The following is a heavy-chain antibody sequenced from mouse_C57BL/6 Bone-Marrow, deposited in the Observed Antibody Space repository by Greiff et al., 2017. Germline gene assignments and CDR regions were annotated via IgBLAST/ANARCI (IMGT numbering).Heavy chain of an antibody. CDR2: INPNNGGT. D-gene: IGHD2-4*01. V-gene: IGHV1-26*01. CDR3: ARERDYDGAGFAY. CDR1: GYTFTDYY. Sequence: EVQLQQSGPELVKPGASVKISCKASGYTFTDYYMNWVKQSHGKSLEWIGDINPNNGGTSYNQKFKGKATLTVDTSSSTAYMELRSLTSEDSAVYYCARERDYDGAGFAYWGQGTLVTVSA. J-gene: IGHJ3*01.